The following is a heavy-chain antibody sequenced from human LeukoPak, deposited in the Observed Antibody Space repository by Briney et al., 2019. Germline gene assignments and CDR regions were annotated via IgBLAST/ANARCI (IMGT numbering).Heavy chain of an antibody. V-gene: IGHV1-69*04. CDR1: GGTFSSYA. Sequence: SVKVSCKASGGTFSSYAISWVRQAPGQGLEWMGRIIPILGIANYAQKFQGRVTITADKSTSTAYMELRSLRSDDTAVYYCARDKGFYDSSGYYLPLSYWGQGTLVTVSS. J-gene: IGHJ4*02. D-gene: IGHD3-22*01. CDR2: IIPILGIA. CDR3: ARDKGFYDSSGYYLPLSY.